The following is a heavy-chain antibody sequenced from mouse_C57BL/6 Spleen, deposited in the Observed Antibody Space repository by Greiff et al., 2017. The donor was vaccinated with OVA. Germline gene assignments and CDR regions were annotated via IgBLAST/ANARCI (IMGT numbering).Heavy chain of an antibody. J-gene: IGHJ2*01. CDR1: GYTFTSYW. D-gene: IGHD2-4*01. CDR3: ATSDYDGFYYFDY. V-gene: IGHV1-55*01. Sequence: VQLQQSGAELVKPGASVKMSCKASGYTFTSYWITWVKQRPGQGLEWIGDIYPGSGSTNYNEKFKSKATLTVDTSSSTAYMQLSSLTSEDSAVYYCATSDYDGFYYFDYWGQGTTLTVSS. CDR2: IYPGSGST.